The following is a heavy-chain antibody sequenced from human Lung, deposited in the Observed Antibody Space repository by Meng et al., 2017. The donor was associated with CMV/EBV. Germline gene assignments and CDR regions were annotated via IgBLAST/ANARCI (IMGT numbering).Heavy chain of an antibody. D-gene: IGHD2-2*02. CDR3: ARATENFVVEPPAILFDY. J-gene: IGHJ4*02. Sequence: PFTGYYLHWVRQAPGQGLEWMGWINPNSGATNFAQKFQGRVTMTRDTSISTAYMELRRLTSDDTAVYYCARATENFVVEPPAILFDYWGQGTLVTVSS. V-gene: IGHV1-2*02. CDR2: INPNSGAT. CDR1: PFTGYY.